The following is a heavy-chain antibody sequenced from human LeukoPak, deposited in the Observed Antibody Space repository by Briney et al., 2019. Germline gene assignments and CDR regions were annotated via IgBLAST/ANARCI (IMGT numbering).Heavy chain of an antibody. CDR1: GYTFTSYG. CDR2: ISAYNGNT. Sequence: GASVKVSCKASGYTFTSYGISWVRQAPGQGLEWMGWISAYNGNTYYAQKLQGRVTMTTDTSTSTAYMELRSLRSDDTAVYYCARYLRSGWISSTFYWFDPWGQGTLVTVSS. D-gene: IGHD6-19*01. CDR3: ARYLRSGWISSTFYWFDP. J-gene: IGHJ5*02. V-gene: IGHV1-18*01.